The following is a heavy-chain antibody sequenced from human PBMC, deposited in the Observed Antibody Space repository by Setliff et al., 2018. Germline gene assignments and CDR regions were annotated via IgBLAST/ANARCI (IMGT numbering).Heavy chain of an antibody. D-gene: IGHD2-2*01. Sequence: PSETLSLTCTVYGGSFSNYYWGWIRQSPGKGLEWIGEINDSGTTNYSPSLKSRVTISLDASTNQFSLKLRSVSAADTAVYYCARGRMRGSCSGPSCTYDPFDIWGQGTPVTVSS. CDR2: INDSGTT. CDR1: GGSFSNYY. J-gene: IGHJ3*02. V-gene: IGHV4-34*01. CDR3: ARGRMRGSCSGPSCTYDPFDI.